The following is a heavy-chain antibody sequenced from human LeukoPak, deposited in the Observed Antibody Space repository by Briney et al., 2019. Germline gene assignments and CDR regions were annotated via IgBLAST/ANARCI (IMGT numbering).Heavy chain of an antibody. CDR3: ARRYYDSSGYYSLDY. Sequence: GGSLRLSCAASGFTFTIYYMTWVRQAPGKGLEWVSAISGSGGATYYADSVKGRFTISRDNSKNTLYLQMNSRRAEDTAVYYCARRYYDSSGYYSLDYWGQGTLVTVSS. D-gene: IGHD3-22*01. CDR1: GFTFTIYY. J-gene: IGHJ4*02. V-gene: IGHV3-23*01. CDR2: ISGSGGAT.